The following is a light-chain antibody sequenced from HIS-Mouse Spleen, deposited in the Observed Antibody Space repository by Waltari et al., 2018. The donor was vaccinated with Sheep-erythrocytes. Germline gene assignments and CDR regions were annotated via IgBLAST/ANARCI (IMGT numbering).Light chain of an antibody. J-gene: IGLJ2*01. CDR1: SSDVGSYNL. CDR3: CSYAGSSTYVV. CDR2: EGS. V-gene: IGLV2-23*01. Sequence: QSALTQPASVSGSPGQSITISCTGTSSDVGSYNLVSWYQQHPGKAPKLMIYEGSKRPSRFSNRFSGSKSGNTASLTISGLQAEDEADYYCCSYAGSSTYVVFGGGTKLTVL.